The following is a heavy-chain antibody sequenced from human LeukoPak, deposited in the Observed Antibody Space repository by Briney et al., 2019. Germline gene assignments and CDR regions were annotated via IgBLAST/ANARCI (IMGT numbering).Heavy chain of an antibody. V-gene: IGHV1-18*01. Sequence: ASVKVSCKASGYTFTNLGISWVRQAPGQGLEWMGWISGNNGNTKYVQKLQGRVTMTTDTSTSTAYMELRSLRSDDTAVYYCAREAGSNPDYWGQGTLVPSPQ. J-gene: IGHJ4*02. CDR1: GYTFTNLG. CDR3: AREAGSNPDY. CDR2: ISGNNGNT. D-gene: IGHD4-11*01.